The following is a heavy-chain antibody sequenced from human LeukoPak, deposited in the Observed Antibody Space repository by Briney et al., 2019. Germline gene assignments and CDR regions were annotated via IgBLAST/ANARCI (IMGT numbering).Heavy chain of an antibody. D-gene: IGHD3-10*01. CDR2: INPNSGGT. CDR1: GYTFTGYY. V-gene: IGHV1-2*02. J-gene: IGHJ4*02. CDR3: ARDHMVRGVAVY. Sequence: ASVKVSCKASGYTFTGYYMHWVRQAPGQGLEWMGWINPNSGGTNYAQKFQGRVTMTRDTPISTAYMELSRLRSDDTAVYYCARDHMVRGVAVYWGQGTLVTVSS.